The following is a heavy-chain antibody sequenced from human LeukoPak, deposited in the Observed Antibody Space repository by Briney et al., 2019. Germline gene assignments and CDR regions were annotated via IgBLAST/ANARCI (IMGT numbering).Heavy chain of an antibody. V-gene: IGHV4-34*01. CDR3: VSVQLGGNGRGAFDI. CDR2: INHSGST. CDR1: GGSISGYY. Sequence: PSETLSLTCTVSGGSISGYYWSWIRQPPGKGLEWIGEINHSGSTNYTPSLKSRVTISVDTSKNQFSLKLSSVTAAETRVCYCVSVQLGGNGRGAFDIWGQGTMVTVSS. J-gene: IGHJ3*02. D-gene: IGHD4-23*01.